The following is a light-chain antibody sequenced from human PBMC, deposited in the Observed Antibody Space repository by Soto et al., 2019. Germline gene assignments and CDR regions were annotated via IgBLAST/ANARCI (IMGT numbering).Light chain of an antibody. Sequence: DIVMTQSPDSLAVSLGERATINCKSSQSVFYSSNNKNYLAWYQQKPGQPPKLLIYWASTRESGVPDRFSGSGSGADFTLTISSLRAEDVAVYYCQQYYSIPYTFGQGNKLEIK. CDR2: WAS. CDR1: QSVFYSSNNKNY. CDR3: QQYYSIPYT. V-gene: IGKV4-1*01. J-gene: IGKJ2*01.